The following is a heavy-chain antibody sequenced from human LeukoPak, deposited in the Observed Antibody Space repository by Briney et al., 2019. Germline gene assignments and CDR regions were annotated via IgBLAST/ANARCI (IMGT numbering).Heavy chain of an antibody. CDR1: GYTFTGYY. CDR3: SRDLLMYYSGSGEST. D-gene: IGHD3-10*01. CDR2: INPHSGAT. V-gene: IGHV1-2*02. J-gene: IGHJ5*02. Sequence: ASVKVSCKSSGYTFTGYYIHWVRQAPGQGPEWMGWINPHSGATNYAQKFQGRVTMTRDTSISTAFMELSSLRSDDTAMYYCSRDLLMYYSGSGESTWGQGTQVTVSS.